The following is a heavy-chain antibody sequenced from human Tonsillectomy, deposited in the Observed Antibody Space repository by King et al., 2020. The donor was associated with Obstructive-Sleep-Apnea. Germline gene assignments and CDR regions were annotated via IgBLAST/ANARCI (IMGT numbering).Heavy chain of an antibody. CDR1: GSTFSSYG. CDR3: AKDLDIAMVSYYYFYYGMDV. V-gene: IGHV3-30*18. CDR2: ISYDGSNK. J-gene: IGHJ6*02. D-gene: IGHD5-18*01. Sequence: VQLVESGGGVVQPGRSLRLSCEASGSTFSSYGMYWVRQAPGKGLEWLPVISYDGSNKYFEDSGKGRFPISRDNSKKTLYLEMNSVRAEDTAVYYCAKDLDIAMVSYYYFYYGMDVWGQGTTVTISS.